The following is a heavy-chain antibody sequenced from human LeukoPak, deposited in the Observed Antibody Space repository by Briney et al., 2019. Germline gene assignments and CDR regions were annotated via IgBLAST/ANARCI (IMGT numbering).Heavy chain of an antibody. CDR2: INHSGST. Sequence: PSETLSLTCAVYGGSFSGYYWSWIRQPPVKGLEWIGEINHSGSTNYNPSLKSRVTISVDTSENQFSLKLSSVTAADTAVYYCARGKAAFDYWGQGTLVTVSS. CDR1: GGSFSGYY. CDR3: ARGKAAFDY. J-gene: IGHJ4*02. V-gene: IGHV4-34*01.